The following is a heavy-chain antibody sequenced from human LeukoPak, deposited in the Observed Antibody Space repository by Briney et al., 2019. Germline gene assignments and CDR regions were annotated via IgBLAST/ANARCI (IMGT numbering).Heavy chain of an antibody. Sequence: GGSLRLSCAASGLTFSSYWMSWVRQAPGKGLEWVAQIKQDGSEKYYVDSVKGRFTISRDNAKNSLYLQMNSLRAEDTAVYYCARDTIATVFDYWGQGTLVTVSS. D-gene: IGHD2-21*01. V-gene: IGHV3-7*04. CDR3: ARDTIATVFDY. CDR1: GLTFSSYW. J-gene: IGHJ4*02. CDR2: IKQDGSEK.